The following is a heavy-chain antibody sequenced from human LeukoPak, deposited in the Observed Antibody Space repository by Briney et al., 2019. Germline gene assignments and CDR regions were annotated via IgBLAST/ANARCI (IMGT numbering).Heavy chain of an antibody. J-gene: IGHJ4*02. CDR1: GFTFSSYS. CDR3: AKGPNYCSSTSCYRAQDY. CDR2: ISSSSSTI. D-gene: IGHD2-2*01. V-gene: IGHV3-48*01. Sequence: GGSLRLSCAASGFTFSSYSMNWVRQAPGKGLEWVSYISSSSSTIYYADSVKGRFTISGDNAKNSLYLQMNSLRAEDTAVYYCAKGPNYCSSTSCYRAQDYWGQGTLVTVSS.